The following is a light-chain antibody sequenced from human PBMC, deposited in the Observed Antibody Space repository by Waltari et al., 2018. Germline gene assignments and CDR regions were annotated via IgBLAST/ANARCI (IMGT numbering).Light chain of an antibody. Sequence: SSELTQDPAVSVSLGQTVMITCQVDSLRYSYANWYRQKPGQAPLLVMYGKNNRPAGIPDRFSGSYSGDTASLTITGAQAEDEADYYCNSRDSNGNPFVFGPATKVTVL. CDR3: NSRDSNGNPFV. J-gene: IGLJ1*01. V-gene: IGLV3-19*01. CDR2: GKN. CDR1: SLRYSY.